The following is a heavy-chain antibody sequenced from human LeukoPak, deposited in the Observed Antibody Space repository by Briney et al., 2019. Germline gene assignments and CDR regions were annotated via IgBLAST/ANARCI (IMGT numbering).Heavy chain of an antibody. V-gene: IGHV3-23*01. J-gene: IGHJ3*02. CDR3: ARDREECRTTSQGCFDI. CDR1: GFTFSSYA. CDR2: ISGSGVST. D-gene: IGHD2-2*01. Sequence: GGSLRLSCAASGFTFSSYAMSWVRQAPGKGLEWVSAISGSGVSTYYADSLKGRFTISRDNAKNSLYLQMNSLRAEDTAVYYCARDREECRTTSQGCFDIWGQGTRVTVSS.